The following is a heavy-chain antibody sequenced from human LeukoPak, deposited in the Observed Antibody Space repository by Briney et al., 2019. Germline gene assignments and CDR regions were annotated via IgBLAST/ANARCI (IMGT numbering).Heavy chain of an antibody. V-gene: IGHV3-30*02. CDR1: GFTFSSYG. J-gene: IGHJ4*02. Sequence: GGSLRLSCAASGFTFSSYGMHWVRQAPGKGLEWVAFIRYDGSNKYYADSVKGRFTISRDNSKNTLYLQMNSLRAEDTAVYYCAKDLGVWFGELLYPFDYWGQGTLVTVSS. CDR2: IRYDGSNK. D-gene: IGHD3-10*01. CDR3: AKDLGVWFGELLYPFDY.